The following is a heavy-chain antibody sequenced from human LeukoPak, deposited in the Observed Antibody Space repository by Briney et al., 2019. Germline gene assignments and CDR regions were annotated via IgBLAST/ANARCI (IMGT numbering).Heavy chain of an antibody. CDR2: INPSGGST. CDR3: ARAIGRQPAVPGAGY. Sequence: ASVKVSCKASGYTFTSYYMHWVRQAPGQGLEWMGIINPSGGSTSYAQKFQGRVTMTRDTSISTAYMELSRLRSDDTAVYYCARAIGRQPAVPGAGYWGQGTLVTVSS. J-gene: IGHJ4*02. V-gene: IGHV1-46*01. D-gene: IGHD6-19*01. CDR1: GYTFTSYY.